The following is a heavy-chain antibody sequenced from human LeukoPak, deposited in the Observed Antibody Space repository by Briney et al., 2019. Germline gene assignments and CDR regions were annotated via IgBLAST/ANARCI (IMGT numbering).Heavy chain of an antibody. J-gene: IGHJ4*02. Sequence: PGGSLRLSCVASGFTFSNQGMHWVCQAPGKGLEWVAVIWYDGTKKSYTDSVKGRFTISRDNSKSTLDLQMNSLRAEDTAVYYCARAETYGPFDYWGQGTLVTVSS. V-gene: IGHV3-33*01. D-gene: IGHD3-10*01. CDR3: ARAETYGPFDY. CDR2: IWYDGTKK. CDR1: GFTFSNQG.